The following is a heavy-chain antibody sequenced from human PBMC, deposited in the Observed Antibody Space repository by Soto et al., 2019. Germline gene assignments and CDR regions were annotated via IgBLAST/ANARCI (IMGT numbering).Heavy chain of an antibody. CDR2: MNTNSGNT. CDR1: GYTFTSYD. CDR3: AIPGYGDCVTVY. J-gene: IGHJ4*02. Sequence: ASVKVSCKASGYTFTSYDINWVRQATGQGLEWMGWMNTNSGNTGYAQKFQGRVTMTRNTSISTAYMELSSLRSEDTAVYYCAIPGYGDCVTVYWGQGTLVTVSS. V-gene: IGHV1-8*01. D-gene: IGHD4-17*01.